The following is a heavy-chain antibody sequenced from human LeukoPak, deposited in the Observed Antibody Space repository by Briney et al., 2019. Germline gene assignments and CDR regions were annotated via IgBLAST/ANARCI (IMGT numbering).Heavy chain of an antibody. D-gene: IGHD1-26*01. V-gene: IGHV3-23*01. J-gene: IGHJ6*03. CDR3: AKDGVVGGGRNYMDV. CDR1: GFTFRNYA. Sequence: GGSLKLSCAASGFTFRNYAMNWVRRAPGKGLEWVSGIVGSGGNPHYADSVKGRFTISRDNSKNTLYLQMNSLGADDTAVYYCAKDGVVGGGRNYMDVWGKGTTVTVSS. CDR2: IVGSGGNP.